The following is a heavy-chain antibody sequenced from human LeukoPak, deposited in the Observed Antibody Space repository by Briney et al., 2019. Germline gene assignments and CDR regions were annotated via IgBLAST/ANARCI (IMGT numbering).Heavy chain of an antibody. V-gene: IGHV1-2*02. CDR3: ASGYSYGNDAFDI. Sequence: VASVKVSCKASGYTFTGYYIHWVRQAPGQGLEWMGWINPNSGGTKYAQKFQGRVTMTRDTSISTAYMELRRLRSDDTAVYYCASGYSYGNDAFDIWGQGTMLTVSS. CDR1: GYTFTGYY. D-gene: IGHD5-18*01. J-gene: IGHJ3*02. CDR2: INPNSGGT.